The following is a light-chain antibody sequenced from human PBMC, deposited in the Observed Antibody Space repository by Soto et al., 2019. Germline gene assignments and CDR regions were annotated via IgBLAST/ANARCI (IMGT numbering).Light chain of an antibody. Sequence: QSVLTQPPSASGSPGQSVTISCTGTSSDVGGYNYVSWYQQHPGKAPKLMIYEVSKRPSGVPDRFSGSKSGNTASLTVSGLQDEDEADSYCSSYAGSKRVXGTGTKLTVL. CDR1: SSDVGGYNY. CDR3: SSYAGSKRV. CDR2: EVS. V-gene: IGLV2-8*01. J-gene: IGLJ1*01.